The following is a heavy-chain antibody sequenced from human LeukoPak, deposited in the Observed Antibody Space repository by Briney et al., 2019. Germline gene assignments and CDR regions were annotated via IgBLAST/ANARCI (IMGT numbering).Heavy chain of an antibody. J-gene: IGHJ4*02. CDR3: ASLGSDDY. D-gene: IGHD1-26*01. Sequence: GGSLRLSCAASGFTFNNFAMNWVRQAPGKGLEWVSSISSSSSYIYYADSVKGRFTISRDNAKNSLYLQMNSLRAEDTAVYYCASLGSDDYWGQGTLVTVSS. CDR2: ISSSSSYI. CDR1: GFTFNNFA. V-gene: IGHV3-21*01.